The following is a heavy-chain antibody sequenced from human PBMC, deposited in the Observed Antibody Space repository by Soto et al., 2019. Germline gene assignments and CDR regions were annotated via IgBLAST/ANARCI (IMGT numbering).Heavy chain of an antibody. CDR3: ASLFYCSSTSCYYYYGMDV. CDR2: IYYSGST. J-gene: IGHJ6*02. V-gene: IGHV4-39*01. CDR1: GGSISSSSYY. Sequence: QLQLQESGPGLVKPSETLSLTCTVSGGSISSSSYYWGWIRQPPGKGLEWIGSIYYSGSTYYNPSLKRRVTISVDTSKNQFSLKLSSVTAADTAVYYCASLFYCSSTSCYYYYGMDVWGQGTTVTVSS. D-gene: IGHD2-2*01.